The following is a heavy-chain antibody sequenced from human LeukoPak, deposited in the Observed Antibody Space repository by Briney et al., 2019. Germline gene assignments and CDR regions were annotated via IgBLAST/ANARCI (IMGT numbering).Heavy chain of an antibody. CDR2: IYYSGST. V-gene: IGHV4-59*08. J-gene: IGHJ3*02. CDR3: ARSPFLVVVEDAFDI. D-gene: IGHD2-21*01. Sequence: SETLSLTCTVSGGTISSYYWSWIRQPPGKGLEWIGYIYYSGSTNYNPSLKSRVTISVDTSKNQFSLKLSSVTAADTAVYYCARSPFLVVVEDAFDIWGQGTMVTVSS. CDR1: GGTISSYY.